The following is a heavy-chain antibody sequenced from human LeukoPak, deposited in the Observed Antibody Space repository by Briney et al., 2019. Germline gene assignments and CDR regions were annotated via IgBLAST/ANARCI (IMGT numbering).Heavy chain of an antibody. V-gene: IGHV3-23*01. J-gene: IGHJ3*02. CDR2: ISGSGGST. CDR3: ARDFRFLEWSSDAFDI. CDR1: GFTFSSYS. Sequence: GGSLRLSCTASGFTFSSYSMTWVRQAPGKGLEWVSAISGSGGSTYYADSVKGRFTISRDNSKNTLYLQMNSLRAEDTAVYYCARDFRFLEWSSDAFDIWGQGTMVTVSS. D-gene: IGHD3-3*01.